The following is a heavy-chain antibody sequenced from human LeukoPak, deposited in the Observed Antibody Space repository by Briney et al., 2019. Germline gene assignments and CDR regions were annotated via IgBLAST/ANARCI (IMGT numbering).Heavy chain of an antibody. J-gene: IGHJ4*02. D-gene: IGHD3-22*01. CDR1: GFTFNTYS. CDR3: AKPSYSSGYSFFDY. CDR2: ISYDGSNK. Sequence: GRSLRLSCTASGFTFNTYSMHWVRLAPGKGLEWVAVISYDGSNKYYADSVKGRFTISRDNSKNTLYLQMNSLRAEDTAVYYCAKPSYSSGYSFFDYWGQGTLVTVSS. V-gene: IGHV3-30*04.